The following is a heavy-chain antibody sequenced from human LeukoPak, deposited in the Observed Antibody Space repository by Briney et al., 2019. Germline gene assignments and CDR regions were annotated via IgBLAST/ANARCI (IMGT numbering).Heavy chain of an antibody. D-gene: IGHD3-10*01. CDR1: GGSISSSNYY. CDR2: IYHSGST. J-gene: IGHJ6*03. V-gene: IGHV4-39*07. CDR3: ASYPLLWFGFTWDYYMDV. Sequence: PSETLSLTCTVSGGSISSSNYYWGWIRQPPGKGLEWIGSIYHSGSTYYNPSLKSRVTISVDTSKNQFSLKLSSVTAADTAVYYCASYPLLWFGFTWDYYMDVWGKGTTVTVSS.